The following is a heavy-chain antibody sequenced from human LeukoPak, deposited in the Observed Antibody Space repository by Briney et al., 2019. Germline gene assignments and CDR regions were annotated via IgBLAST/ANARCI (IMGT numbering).Heavy chain of an antibody. CDR2: ISYDGSNK. CDR3: AKEVSPSSRYSSGWALDY. D-gene: IGHD6-19*01. CDR1: GFTFSSYG. Sequence: PGGSLRLSCAASGFTFSSYGMHWVRQAPGKGLEWVAVISYDGSNKYYADSVKGRFTISRDNSKNTLYLQMNSLRAEDTAVYYCAKEVSPSSRYSSGWALDYWGQGTLVTVSS. V-gene: IGHV3-30*18. J-gene: IGHJ4*02.